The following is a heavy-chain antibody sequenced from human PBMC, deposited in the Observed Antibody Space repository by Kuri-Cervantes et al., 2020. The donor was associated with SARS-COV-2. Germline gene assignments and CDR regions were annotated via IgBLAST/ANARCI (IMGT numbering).Heavy chain of an antibody. J-gene: IGHJ6*03. CDR3: ARLAGYDFWSGYSPEYYYYMDV. Sequence: SETLSLTCTASGGPISSSSYYWGWIRQPPGKGLEWIGSIYYSGSTYYNPSLKSRVTISVDTSKNQFSLKLSSVTAADTAVYYCARLAGYDFWSGYSPEYYYYMDVWGKGTTVTVSS. D-gene: IGHD3-3*01. CDR2: IYYSGST. V-gene: IGHV4-39*01. CDR1: GGPISSSSYY.